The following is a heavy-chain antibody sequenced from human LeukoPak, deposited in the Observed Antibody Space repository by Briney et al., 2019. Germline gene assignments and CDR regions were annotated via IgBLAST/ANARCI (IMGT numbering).Heavy chain of an antibody. V-gene: IGHV3-7*01. CDR2: IKPDGSDK. Sequence: GGSLRLSCAASGFTFSTYWMSWVRQPPGKVLDWVAKIKPDGSDKFYVDSVKGRFTISRDNAKNSMYLQMSSLRAEDTAIYYCARVLPVASRDYWGQGTLVTVSS. J-gene: IGHJ4*02. CDR3: ARVLPVASRDY. D-gene: IGHD2-2*01. CDR1: GFTFSTYW.